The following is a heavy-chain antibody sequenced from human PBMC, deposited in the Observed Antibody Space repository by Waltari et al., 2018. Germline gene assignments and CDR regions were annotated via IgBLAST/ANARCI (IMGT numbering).Heavy chain of an antibody. CDR2: IDPEDGET. CDR1: GYTFMDYF. D-gene: IGHD3-10*01. V-gene: IGHV1-69-2*01. CDR3: APLPGGSGQTFDY. J-gene: IGHJ4*02. Sequence: EVELVQSGAEVKKPGATVKISCKASGYTFMDYFMHWVQQAPGKGLEWMGRIDPEDGETVYSEKFKGRGTITADTSTDTAYMELSSLTSGDTAVYYCAPLPGGSGQTFDYWGQGTLVTVSS.